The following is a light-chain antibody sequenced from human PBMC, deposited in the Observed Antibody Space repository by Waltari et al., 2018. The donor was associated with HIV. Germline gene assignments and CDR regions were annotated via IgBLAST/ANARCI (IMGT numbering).Light chain of an antibody. CDR2: GAF. V-gene: IGKV3-20*01. Sequence: EIVLTQSPGTLSLSPGDRATLSCRASQSVNSNYLAWYQKKPGQPPRLPIYGAFNRANGIPDRFSGRASGTDFTLTISRLEPEDFAVYYCQLYGSTPPMYTFGQGTKLEIK. CDR3: QLYGSTPPMYT. CDR1: QSVNSNY. J-gene: IGKJ2*01.